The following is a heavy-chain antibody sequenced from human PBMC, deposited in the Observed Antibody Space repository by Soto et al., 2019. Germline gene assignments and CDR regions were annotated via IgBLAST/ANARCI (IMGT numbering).Heavy chain of an antibody. J-gene: IGHJ6*03. CDR2: IYYSGST. V-gene: IGHV4-39*01. CDR3: ARHDCSGGSCHHHYYMDA. Sequence: PSETLSLTCTVSGGSISSSSYYWGWIRQPPGKGLEWIGSIYYSGSTYYNPSLKSRVTISVDTSKNQFSLKLSSVTAADTAVYYCARHDCSGGSCHHHYYMDAWGTGTTVTVSS. D-gene: IGHD2-15*01. CDR1: GGSISSSSYY.